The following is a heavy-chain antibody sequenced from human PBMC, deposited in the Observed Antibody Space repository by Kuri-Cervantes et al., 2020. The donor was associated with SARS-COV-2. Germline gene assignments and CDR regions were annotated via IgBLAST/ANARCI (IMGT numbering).Heavy chain of an antibody. CDR2: IYYSGST. J-gene: IGHJ6*02. V-gene: IGHV4-30-4*01. Sequence: SCTVSCGSISSGDYYWSWIRQPPGKGLEWIGYIYYSGSTYYNPSLKSRVTISVDTSKNQFSLKLSSVTAADTAVYYCARESSYITIFGVVTRYGMDVWGQGTTVTVSS. CDR3: ARESSYITIFGVVTRYGMDV. CDR1: CGSISSGDYY. D-gene: IGHD3-3*01.